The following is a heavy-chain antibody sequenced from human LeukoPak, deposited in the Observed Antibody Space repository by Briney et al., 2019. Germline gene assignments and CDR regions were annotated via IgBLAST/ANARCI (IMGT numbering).Heavy chain of an antibody. J-gene: IGHJ5*02. CDR2: IIPIFGTA. V-gene: IGHV1-69*05. CDR1: GGTFSSYA. Sequence: GASVKVPCKASGGTFSSYAISWVRQAPGQGLEWMGGIIPIFGTANYAQKFQGRVTITTDESTSTAYMELSSLRSEDTAVYYCARGYYDSSGYSDWFDPWGQGTLVTVSS. D-gene: IGHD3-22*01. CDR3: ARGYYDSSGYSDWFDP.